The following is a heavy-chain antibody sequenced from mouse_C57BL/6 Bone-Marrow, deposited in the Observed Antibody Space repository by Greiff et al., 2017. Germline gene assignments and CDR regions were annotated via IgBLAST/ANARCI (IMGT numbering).Heavy chain of an antibody. CDR3: ARVDYGYDGAY. CDR2: IYPRSGNT. J-gene: IGHJ3*01. Sequence: VQLQQSGAELARPGASVKLSCKASGYTFTSYGISWVKQRPGQGLEWIGEIYPRSGNTYYNEKFKGKATLTADKSSSTAYMELRSLTSEDSAVYFCARVDYGYDGAYWGQGTLVTVSA. D-gene: IGHD2-2*01. CDR1: GYTFTSYG. V-gene: IGHV1-81*01.